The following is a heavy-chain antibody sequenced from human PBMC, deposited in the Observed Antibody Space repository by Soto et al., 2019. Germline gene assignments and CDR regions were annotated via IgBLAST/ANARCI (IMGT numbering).Heavy chain of an antibody. Sequence: QVQVVQSGAEVKKPGASVKVSCKASGYTFTSYDIHWVRQATGQGLEWMGWMNPYSGNIGYAQKFQGRVTMTRNTSISTAYMELSGLRSEDTAIYYCARVFTVRRGSGSDYWGQGTLVTVSS. V-gene: IGHV1-8*01. J-gene: IGHJ4*02. CDR2: MNPYSGNI. D-gene: IGHD1-26*01. CDR3: ARVFTVRRGSGSDY. CDR1: GYTFTSYD.